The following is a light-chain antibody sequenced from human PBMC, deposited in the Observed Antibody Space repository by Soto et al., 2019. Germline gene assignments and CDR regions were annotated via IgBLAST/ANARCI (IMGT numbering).Light chain of an antibody. CDR3: QSSDDTGDYYL. J-gene: IGLJ1*01. CDR1: ELSKQY. V-gene: IGLV3-25*02. CDR2: KDT. Sequence: SYDLTQPPSVSVSPGQTARITCSGDELSKQYSFWYQQKPGQAPVLVIYKDTERASGIPERFSGSSSGTTVTLTISGVREEDEATYYCQSSDDTGDYYLFGTGTKVTVL.